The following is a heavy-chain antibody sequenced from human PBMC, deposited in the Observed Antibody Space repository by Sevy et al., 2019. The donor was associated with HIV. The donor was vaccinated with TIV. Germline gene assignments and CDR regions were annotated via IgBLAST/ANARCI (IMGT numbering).Heavy chain of an antibody. CDR3: ARVDANYDKGFDP. Sequence: GGSLRLPCEASGFTFRSYEMNWVRQAPGKGLEWVSYISSSGSIIYYADSVKGRFTISRDNAKNSLYMQMNSLRAEDTAVYYCARVDANYDKGFDPWGQGTLVTVSS. CDR2: ISSSGSII. D-gene: IGHD3-22*01. V-gene: IGHV3-48*03. CDR1: GFTFRSYE. J-gene: IGHJ5*02.